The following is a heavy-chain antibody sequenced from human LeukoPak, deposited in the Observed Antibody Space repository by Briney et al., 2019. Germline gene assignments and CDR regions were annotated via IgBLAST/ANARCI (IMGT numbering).Heavy chain of an antibody. V-gene: IGHV5-51*01. CDR3: ARHGYLGRIFDY. Sequence: GASLQICGKGAGSIFTSYWIGWGRQLRGKGLEWMGIIYPGDSDTSYSPSFQRQVTISADKSISTAYLQWSSLKASDTAIYYCARHGYLGRIFDYWGQGTLVTVSS. CDR2: IYPGDSDT. J-gene: IGHJ4*02. D-gene: IGHD5-18*01. CDR1: GSIFTSYW.